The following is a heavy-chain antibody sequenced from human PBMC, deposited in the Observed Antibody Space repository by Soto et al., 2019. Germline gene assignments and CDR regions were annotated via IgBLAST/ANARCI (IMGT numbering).Heavy chain of an antibody. D-gene: IGHD3-22*01. Sequence: GASVKVSCKASGGTFSSYAISWVRQAPGQGLEWMGGIIPIFGTANYAQKFHGRVTITADESTSTAYMELSSLRSEDTAVYYCARDADYYDSSGYFDYWGQGTLVTVSS. CDR1: GGTFSSYA. J-gene: IGHJ4*02. V-gene: IGHV1-69*13. CDR2: IIPIFGTA. CDR3: ARDADYYDSSGYFDY.